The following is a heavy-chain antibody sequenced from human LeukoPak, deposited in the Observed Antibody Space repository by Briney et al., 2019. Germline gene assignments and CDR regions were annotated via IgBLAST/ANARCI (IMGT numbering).Heavy chain of an antibody. Sequence: GGSLRLSCAASGFTFSSHWLHWVRQVPGKGLVWVSRIDQDGSNTFYADSVKGRFTISRDNAKNTLYLQMNSLRAEDTAVYYCARDLHWGASDYWGQGTLVTVSS. V-gene: IGHV3-74*01. D-gene: IGHD1-26*01. J-gene: IGHJ4*02. CDR1: GFTFSSHW. CDR2: IDQDGSNT. CDR3: ARDLHWGASDY.